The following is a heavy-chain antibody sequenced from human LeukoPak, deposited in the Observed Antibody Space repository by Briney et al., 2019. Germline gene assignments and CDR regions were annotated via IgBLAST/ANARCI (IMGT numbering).Heavy chain of an antibody. V-gene: IGHV1-2*04. J-gene: IGHJ3*02. CDR3: ARDKRITGTTQDAFDI. Sequence: ASVKVSCKASGYTFTGYYMHWVRQAPGQGLEWMGWINPNSGGTNYAQKFQGWVTMTRDTSISTAYMELSRLRSDDTSVYYCARDKRITGTTQDAFDIWGQGTMVTVSS. CDR2: INPNSGGT. D-gene: IGHD1-7*01. CDR1: GYTFTGYY.